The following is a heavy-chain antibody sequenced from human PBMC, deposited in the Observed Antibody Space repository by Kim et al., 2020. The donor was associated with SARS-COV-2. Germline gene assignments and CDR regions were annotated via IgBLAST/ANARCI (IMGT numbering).Heavy chain of an antibody. CDR3: ARSPKRVVGVLTIPATYFDH. CDR2: LSYDGKT. Sequence: SETLSLTCSVSGASINDFYWSWIRQPPGRGLEYIGSLSYDGKTNYFPALKSRVTISVDTSKSQFSLRMDSVTAADTAVYYCARSPKRVVGVLTIPATYFDHWGQGTLVTVSS. CDR1: GASINDFY. V-gene: IGHV4-59*01. J-gene: IGHJ4*02. D-gene: IGHD3-16*01.